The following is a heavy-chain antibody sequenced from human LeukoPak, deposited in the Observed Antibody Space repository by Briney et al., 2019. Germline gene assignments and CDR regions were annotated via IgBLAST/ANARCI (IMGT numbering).Heavy chain of an antibody. V-gene: IGHV1-18*01. CDR3: ARDQEWLGPFDY. CDR1: GYTFTTYG. J-gene: IGHJ4*02. Sequence: GASVKVSCKASGYTFTTYGISWVRQAPGQGLEWMGWISVYNGNTNYAQKFQGRVTMTTDTSTSTAYMELRSLRFDDTAVYYCARDQEWLGPFDYWGQGTLVTVSS. D-gene: IGHD6-19*01. CDR2: ISVYNGNT.